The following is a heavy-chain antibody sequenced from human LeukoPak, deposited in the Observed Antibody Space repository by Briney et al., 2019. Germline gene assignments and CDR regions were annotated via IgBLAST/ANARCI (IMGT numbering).Heavy chain of an antibody. CDR1: GYPFTTYP. CDR2: INPSGGST. J-gene: IGHJ4*02. Sequence: ASVQVSCKASGYPFTTYPMHWVRQAPGQGLEWMGIINPSGGSTNYAQKFQGRVTMTRDTSTSTVYMELSSLRSEDTAVYYCARLGYCGSTTCQWGQGTVVTVSS. V-gene: IGHV1-46*01. D-gene: IGHD2-2*01. CDR3: ARLGYCGSTTCQ.